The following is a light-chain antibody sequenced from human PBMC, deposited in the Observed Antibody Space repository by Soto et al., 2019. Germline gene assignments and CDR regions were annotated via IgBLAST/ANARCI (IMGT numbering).Light chain of an antibody. CDR3: QSYDSSLSGSYV. V-gene: IGLV1-40*01. CDR1: SSNIGAGYD. Sequence: VLTQPPSVSGAPGQRVTISCTGSSSNIGAGYDVHWYQQLPGTAPKLLTYGNSNRPSGVPDRFSGSKSGTSASLAITGLQAEDEADYYCQSYDSSLSGSYVFGTGTKVTV. CDR2: GNS. J-gene: IGLJ1*01.